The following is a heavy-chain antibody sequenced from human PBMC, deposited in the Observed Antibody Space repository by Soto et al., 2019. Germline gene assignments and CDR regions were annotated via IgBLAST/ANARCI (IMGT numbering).Heavy chain of an antibody. Sequence: EVQVLESGGGLVQPGGSLRLSCAGSGFTFINYAMNWVRQAPGKGLEWVSSISGGGDAAFFPDSVRGRFTISRDNSKNTVTLQMNSLGVDDTAVYYCARKILGSTTRTNYWYFDLWGRGNLVTVSS. D-gene: IGHD7-27*01. V-gene: IGHV3-23*01. CDR2: ISGGGDAA. J-gene: IGHJ2*01. CDR3: ARKILGSTTRTNYWYFDL. CDR1: GFTFINYA.